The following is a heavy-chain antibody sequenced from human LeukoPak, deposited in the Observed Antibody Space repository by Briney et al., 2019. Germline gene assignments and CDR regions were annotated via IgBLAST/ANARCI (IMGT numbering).Heavy chain of an antibody. Sequence: PGGSLRLSCAASGFTFSRYRMSWVRQAPGKGLEWVANIKQDGSEKYHVDSVKGRFTIFRDNAKNSLYLQMNSLRAEDTAVYYCARDGPAITRNDAFDIWGQGTMVTVSS. D-gene: IGHD2-21*02. CDR1: GFTFSRYR. CDR2: IKQDGSEK. V-gene: IGHV3-7*01. J-gene: IGHJ3*02. CDR3: ARDGPAITRNDAFDI.